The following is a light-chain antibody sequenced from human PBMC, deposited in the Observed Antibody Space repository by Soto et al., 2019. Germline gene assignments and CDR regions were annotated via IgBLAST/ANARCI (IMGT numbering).Light chain of an antibody. J-gene: IGLJ2*01. CDR2: DVT. Sequence: QSALTQPRSVSGSPGQSVTISCTGTNSDVGTYNYVSWYQQHPGKAPKLIIYDVTKRPSGVPDRFSGSKSGNTASLIISGLQAADEGEYYWCCCSYAGSSSFRVLFGGGTQLTVL. V-gene: IGLV2-11*01. CDR1: NSDVGTYNY. CDR3: CSYAGSSSFRVL.